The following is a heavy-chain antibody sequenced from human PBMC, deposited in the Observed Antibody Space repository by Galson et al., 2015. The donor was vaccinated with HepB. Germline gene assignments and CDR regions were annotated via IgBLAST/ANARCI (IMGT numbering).Heavy chain of an antibody. D-gene: IGHD3-22*01. CDR3: AHYDRKKNPGGGYPAKSDAFDI. V-gene: IGHV2-5*02. J-gene: IGHJ3*02. CDR1: GFSLSTSGVG. CDR2: IYWDDDK. Sequence: PALVKPTQTLTLTCTFSGFSLSTSGVGVGWIRQPPGKALKWLALIYWDDDKRYSPSLKGRPTITKDTSKNQVVLTMTNMDPVDTATYYCAHYDRKKNPGGGYPAKSDAFDIWGQGTMVTVSS.